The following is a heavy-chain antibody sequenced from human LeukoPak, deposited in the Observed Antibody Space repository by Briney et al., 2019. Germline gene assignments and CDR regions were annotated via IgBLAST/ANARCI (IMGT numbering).Heavy chain of an antibody. CDR3: AKTTGYSSSWYDY. CDR1: GFTFSSYA. Sequence: PGGSLRLSCAASGFTFSSYAMSWVRQAPGKGLEWVSAISGSGGSTYYADSVKGRFTISRGNSKNTLYLQMNSLRAEDTAVYYCAKTTGYSSSWYDYWGQGTLVTVSS. CDR2: ISGSGGST. D-gene: IGHD6-13*01. V-gene: IGHV3-23*01. J-gene: IGHJ4*02.